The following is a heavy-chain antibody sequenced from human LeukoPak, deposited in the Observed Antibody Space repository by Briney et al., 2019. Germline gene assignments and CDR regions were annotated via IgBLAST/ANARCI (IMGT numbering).Heavy chain of an antibody. V-gene: IGHV3-21*06. CDR2: VSNSGDYI. J-gene: IGHJ4*02. CDR3: ARALIGYYFDY. CDR1: GFSFSSYR. Sequence: GGSLRLSCAASGFSFSSYRMNWVRQAPGKGLEWVSSVSNSGDYINYADSVKGRFTISRDNSKNSLYLQMNSLRAEDTAVYYCARALIGYYFDYWGQGTLVTVSS. D-gene: IGHD2-8*01.